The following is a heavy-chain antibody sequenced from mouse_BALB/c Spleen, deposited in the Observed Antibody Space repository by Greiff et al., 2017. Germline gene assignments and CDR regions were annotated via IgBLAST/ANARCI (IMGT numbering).Heavy chain of an antibody. V-gene: IGHV2-9*02. CDR2: IWAGGST. CDR1: GFSLTSYG. J-gene: IGHJ4*01. D-gene: IGHD3-1*01. CDR3: ARDLSSGYGAMDY. Sequence: VKLVESGPGLVAPSQSLSITCTVSGFSLTSYGVHWVRQPPGKGLEWLGVIWAGGSTNYNSALMSRLSISKDNSKSQVFLKMNSLQTDDTAMYYCARDLSSGYGAMDYWGQGTSVTVSS.